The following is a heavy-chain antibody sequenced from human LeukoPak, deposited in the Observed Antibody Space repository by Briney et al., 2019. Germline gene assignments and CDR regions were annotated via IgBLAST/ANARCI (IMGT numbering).Heavy chain of an antibody. V-gene: IGHV3-21*01. CDR2: ISSSSSYI. CDR1: GFTVSSNY. Sequence: GGSLRLSCAASGFTVSSNYMSWVRQAPGKGLEWVSSISSSSSYIYYADSVKGRFTISRDNAKNSPYLQMNSLRAEDTAVYYCARARSRAFDIWGQGTMVTVSS. CDR3: ARARSRAFDI. J-gene: IGHJ3*02.